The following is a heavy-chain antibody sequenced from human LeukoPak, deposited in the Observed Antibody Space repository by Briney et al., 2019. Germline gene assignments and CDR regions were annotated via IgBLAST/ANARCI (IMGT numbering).Heavy chain of an antibody. Sequence: SETLSLTCAVYGGSFSGYYWSWIRQPPGKGLEWIGEINHSGSTNYNPSLKSRVTISVDTSKNQFSLKLSSVTAADTAVYYCASSQWELDYWGQGTLVTVSS. J-gene: IGHJ4*02. D-gene: IGHD1-26*01. CDR3: ASSQWELDY. V-gene: IGHV4-34*01. CDR1: GGSFSGYY. CDR2: INHSGST.